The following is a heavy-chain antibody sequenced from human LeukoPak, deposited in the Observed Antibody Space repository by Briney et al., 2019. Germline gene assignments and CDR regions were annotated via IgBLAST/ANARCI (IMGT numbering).Heavy chain of an antibody. CDR3: AREYCTNGVCYDPDY. CDR2: IIPIFGTA. Sequence: SVKVSCKASGGTFSSYAISWVRQAPGQGLEWMGGIIPIFGTANYAQKFQGRVTITADESTSTAYMELSSLRSEDTAVYYCAREYCTNGVCYDPDYWGQGTLVTVSS. J-gene: IGHJ4*02. CDR1: GGTFSSYA. V-gene: IGHV1-69*13. D-gene: IGHD2-8*01.